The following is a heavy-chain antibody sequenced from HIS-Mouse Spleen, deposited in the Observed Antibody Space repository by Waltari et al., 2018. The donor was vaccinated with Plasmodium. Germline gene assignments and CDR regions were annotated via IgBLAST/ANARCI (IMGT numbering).Heavy chain of an antibody. CDR2: ISYDGSNK. D-gene: IGHD3-3*01. V-gene: IGHV3-30*18. Sequence: QVQLVESGGGVVQPGRSLRLSCAASGFTFSTSGMSCVRKAPGKGLEWVAVISYDGSNKYYADSVKGRFTISRDNSKNTLYLQMNSLRAEDTAVYYCAKEVLGYYDFWSRPDYWGQGTLVTVSS. CDR1: GFTFSTSG. J-gene: IGHJ4*02. CDR3: AKEVLGYYDFWSRPDY.